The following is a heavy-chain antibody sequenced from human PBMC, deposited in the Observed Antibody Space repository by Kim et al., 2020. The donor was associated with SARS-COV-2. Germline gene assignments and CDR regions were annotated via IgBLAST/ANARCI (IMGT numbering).Heavy chain of an antibody. J-gene: IGHJ5*02. CDR1: GFTFSSYS. V-gene: IGHV3-21*01. Sequence: GGSLRLSCAASGFTFSSYSMNWVRQAPGKGLEWVSYISSSSSSIYYADSVKGRFTISRDNAKNSLYLQMNSLRAEDTAVYYCARDKIGCSSTSCYTLNGYNWFHPWGQGTLVTVSS. CDR2: ISSSSSSI. D-gene: IGHD2-2*02. CDR3: ARDKIGCSSTSCYTLNGYNWFHP.